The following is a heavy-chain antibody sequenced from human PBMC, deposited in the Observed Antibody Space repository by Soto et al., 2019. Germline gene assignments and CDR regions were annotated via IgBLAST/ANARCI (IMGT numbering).Heavy chain of an antibody. J-gene: IGHJ6*02. V-gene: IGHV4-30-2*01. CDR3: DRGAAANLGYYDLDV. D-gene: IGHD6-25*01. CDR1: GGSVSSGGYS. CDR2: MYQSGST. Sequence: KPSETLSLTCVVSGGSVSSGGYSWNWIRQPPGKGLEWIGYMYQSGSTYYNPSLKSRVTVSVERSENQFSLKLSSVTAADTAVYYCDRGAAANLGYYDLDVWGQGTTVTVSS.